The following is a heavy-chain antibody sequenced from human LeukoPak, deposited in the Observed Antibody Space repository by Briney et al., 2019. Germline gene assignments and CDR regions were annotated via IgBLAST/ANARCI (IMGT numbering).Heavy chain of an antibody. CDR3: ARDKIVGATYFDS. CDR1: GFTFSSYW. J-gene: IGHJ4*02. D-gene: IGHD1-26*01. CDR2: INQDGSEK. Sequence: GGSLRLSCGASGFTFSSYWMSWVRQTPGMGLEWVANINQDGSEKYYVHSVKGRFTISRGNAGNSLYLQMDSLRGEDTAVYYCARDKIVGATYFDSWGQGTLVTVSS. V-gene: IGHV3-7*01.